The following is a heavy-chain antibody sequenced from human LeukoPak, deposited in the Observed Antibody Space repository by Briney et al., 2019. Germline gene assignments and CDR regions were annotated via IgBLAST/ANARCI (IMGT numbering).Heavy chain of an antibody. CDR2: ISGSGGST. CDR3: AKKYILTGYYSYFQH. J-gene: IGHJ1*01. CDR1: GFTFNNYA. V-gene: IGHV3-23*01. Sequence: GGSLRLSCAASGFTFNNYAMSWVRQAPGKGLEWVSAISGSGGSTYYADSVKGRFTISRDNSKNTLYLQMNSLRAEDTAVYYCAKKYILTGYYSYFQHWGQGTLVTVSS. D-gene: IGHD3-9*01.